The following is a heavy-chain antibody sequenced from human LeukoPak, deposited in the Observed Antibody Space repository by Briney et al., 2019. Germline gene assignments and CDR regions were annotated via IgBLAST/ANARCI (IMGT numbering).Heavy chain of an antibody. CDR3: ARVQSQLLPDS. J-gene: IGHJ4*02. D-gene: IGHD2-2*01. V-gene: IGHV3-21*01. CDR1: GFTFSSYK. Sequence: GGSLRLSCAASGFTFSSYKMNWVRQAPGKGLEWVSSISSSSSYIYYADSVKGRFTISRDNAKNSLYLQMNSLRVEDTAVYYCARVQSQLLPDSWGQGTLVTVSP. CDR2: ISSSSSYI.